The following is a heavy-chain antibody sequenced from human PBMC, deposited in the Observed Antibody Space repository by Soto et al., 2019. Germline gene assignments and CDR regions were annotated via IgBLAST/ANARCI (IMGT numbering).Heavy chain of an antibody. Sequence: QVQLQESGPGLVKPSETLSLTCSVSGGSVTSGNYQWIWIRQPPGKVLEWIGDIDYSGKINSHPSGMIRVTLSLDTTKNPFSLRLSYSTAADTAMYYCARGDYDSDYDSSGYYYVHHLDYWGQGNLVTVSA. CDR2: IDYSGKI. CDR1: GGSVTSGNYQ. D-gene: IGHD3-22*01. J-gene: IGHJ4*02. V-gene: IGHV4-61*01. CDR3: ARGDYDSDYDSSGYYYVHHLDY.